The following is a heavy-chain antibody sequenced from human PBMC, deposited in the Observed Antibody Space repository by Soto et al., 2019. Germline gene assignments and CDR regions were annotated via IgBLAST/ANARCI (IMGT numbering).Heavy chain of an antibody. D-gene: IGHD5-12*01. CDR2: IYPSGSA. V-gene: IGHV4-4*07. CDR1: GGSMSGHA. Sequence: SETLSLTCSVSGGSMSGHAWVWIRQAAGKGLEWIGHIYPSGSASYNPTLRSRVTMSLDSSQNHLFLNLTSATTADTAVYYCVRGKSYSVYDFWGQGTMVTVSS. J-gene: IGHJ4*02. CDR3: VRGKSYSVYDF.